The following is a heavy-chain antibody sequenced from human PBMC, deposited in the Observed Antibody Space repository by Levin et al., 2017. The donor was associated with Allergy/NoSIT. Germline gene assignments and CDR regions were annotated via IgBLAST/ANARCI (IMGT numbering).Heavy chain of an antibody. CDR1: GGSLSSGDYY. Sequence: SCTVRGGSLSSGDYYWSWIRQPPGKGLEWIGYIYHTGATYYNPSLKTRLTMSVDTSKNQFSLNLNSVTVADTAVYYCGRGNRGIDYWGQGTLVTVSS. J-gene: IGHJ4*02. CDR2: IYHTGAT. V-gene: IGHV4-30-4*01. CDR3: GRGNRGIDY.